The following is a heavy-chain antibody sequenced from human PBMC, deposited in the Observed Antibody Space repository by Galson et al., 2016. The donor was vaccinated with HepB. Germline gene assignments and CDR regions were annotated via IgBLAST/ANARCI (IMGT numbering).Heavy chain of an antibody. V-gene: IGHV3-23*01. Sequence: SLRLSCAASGFTFSSYAMTWVRQAPGKGLEWVSIISGGGSNTYYADSVKGRFTISRDNSRDTLLLQMNILRADDTAIYYCAKDLSGWSLAWFNPWGQGTLVTVSS. J-gene: IGHJ5*02. CDR3: AKDLSGWSLAWFNP. CDR1: GFTFSSYA. D-gene: IGHD6-19*01. CDR2: ISGGGSNT.